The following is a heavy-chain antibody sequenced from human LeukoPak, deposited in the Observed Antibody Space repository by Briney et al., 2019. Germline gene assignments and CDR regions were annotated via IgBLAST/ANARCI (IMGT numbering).Heavy chain of an antibody. CDR1: GYTFTSYG. D-gene: IGHD3-22*01. CDR2: INAGNGNT. Sequence: GASVKVSCKASGYTFTSYGISWVRQAPGQRLEWMGWINAGNGNTKYSQKFQGRVTITRDTSASTAYMELSSLRSEDTAVYYCARTYYYDSSGYYHYWGQGTLVTVSS. V-gene: IGHV1-3*01. CDR3: ARTYYYDSSGYYHY. J-gene: IGHJ4*02.